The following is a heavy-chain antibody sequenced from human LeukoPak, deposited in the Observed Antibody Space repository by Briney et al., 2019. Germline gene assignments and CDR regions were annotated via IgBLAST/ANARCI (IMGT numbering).Heavy chain of an antibody. V-gene: IGHV3-30*18. J-gene: IGHJ2*01. CDR3: AKPLHYYHSNAAWYFDL. CDR1: GFTFSSYG. Sequence: GGSLRLSCSASGFTFSSYGMHWVRQAPGKGLEWVAVISNDGSNKDYADSVKGRFTISRDNSKNTLYLQMNSLRADDTAVYYCAKPLHYYHSNAAWYFDLWGRGTLVTVSS. D-gene: IGHD3-22*01. CDR2: ISNDGSNK.